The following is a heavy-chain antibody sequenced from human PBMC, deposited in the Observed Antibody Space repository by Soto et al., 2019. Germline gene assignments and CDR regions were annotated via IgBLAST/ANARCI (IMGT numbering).Heavy chain of an antibody. CDR1: GFTFSAYD. J-gene: IGHJ6*02. CDR3: ARDPRKRTPYXDILTGYPLYYYYGMDV. V-gene: IGHV3-13*05. CDR2: IGAADDP. D-gene: IGHD3-9*01. Sequence: LRLSCAASGFTFSAYDMHWVRQTTGKGLEWVSAIGAADDPYYLGSVKGRFTISRDNSRNTLYLQMNSLRAEDTAVYYCARDPRKRTPYXDILTGYPLYYYYGMDVWGQGTTVTVSS.